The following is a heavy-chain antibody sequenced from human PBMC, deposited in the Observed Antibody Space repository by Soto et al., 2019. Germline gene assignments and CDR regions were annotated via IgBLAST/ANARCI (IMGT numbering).Heavy chain of an antibody. V-gene: IGHV5-51*01. CDR2: IYPGDSDT. CDR3: ERNISNLRYYYYAMDV. Sequence: GESLKISCKGSGYTFTDYWIGWVRQLPGKGLEWMGIIYPGDSDTRYSPSFQGHVTITVDKSTNTAYLQWNTLRASETAMYYCERNISNLRYYYYAMDVWGQGTTVTVSS. J-gene: IGHJ6*02. CDR1: GYTFTDYW. D-gene: IGHD3-3*01.